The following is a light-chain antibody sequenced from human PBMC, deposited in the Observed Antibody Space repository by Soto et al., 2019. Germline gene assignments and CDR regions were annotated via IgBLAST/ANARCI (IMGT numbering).Light chain of an antibody. V-gene: IGKV3-20*01. CDR1: QTVSSGY. CDR3: QQYGSSRT. Sequence: EIVLTQSPGTLSLSPGERATLSCRASQTVSSGYLAWYQQKPGQAPRLLIYGASSRATGIPDRFSGSGSGTDFTLTISRLGPEDFAVYYCQQYGSSRTFGQGTKVEIK. J-gene: IGKJ1*01. CDR2: GAS.